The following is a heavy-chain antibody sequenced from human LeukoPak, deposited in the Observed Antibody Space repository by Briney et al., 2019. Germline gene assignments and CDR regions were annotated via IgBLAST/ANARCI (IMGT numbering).Heavy chain of an antibody. Sequence: SETLSLTCTVSGGSISSYYWSWIRQPPGKGLEWIGYIYYSGSTYYNPSLKSRVIISVDTSKNQFSLKLSSVTAADTAVYFCARGDGYNWFDPWGQGTLVTVSS. V-gene: IGHV4-59*08. CDR3: ARGDGYNWFDP. D-gene: IGHD3-10*01. CDR1: GGSISSYY. J-gene: IGHJ5*02. CDR2: IYYSGST.